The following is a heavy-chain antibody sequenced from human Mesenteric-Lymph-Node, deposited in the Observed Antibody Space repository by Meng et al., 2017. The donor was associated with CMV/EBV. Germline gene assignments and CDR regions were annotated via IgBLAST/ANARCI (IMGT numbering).Heavy chain of an antibody. Sequence: GESLKISCAASGFIFNNYAMYWVRQAPGKGLEWLAVISQDASVKFYADSVRGRFTVSRDNSKNTLYLQMNSLKTEDTAVYYCARDRGLLAYLLHWGQGTLVTVSS. V-gene: IGHV3-30*04. J-gene: IGHJ1*01. CDR2: ISQDASVK. CDR1: GFIFNNYA. D-gene: IGHD3-10*01. CDR3: ARDRGLLAYLLH.